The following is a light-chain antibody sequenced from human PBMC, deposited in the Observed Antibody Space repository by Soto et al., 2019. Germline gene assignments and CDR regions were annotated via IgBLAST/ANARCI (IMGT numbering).Light chain of an antibody. CDR2: LNSDGSH. CDR3: QTWGTGFHVV. CDR1: SGHSSYA. Sequence: QPVLTQSPSASASLGASVKLTCTLSSGHSSYAIAWHQQQPEKGPRYLMKLNSDGSHSKGDGIPDRFSGSSSGAERYLTISSLQSEDEADYYCQTWGTGFHVVFGGGTKVTVL. V-gene: IGLV4-69*01. J-gene: IGLJ2*01.